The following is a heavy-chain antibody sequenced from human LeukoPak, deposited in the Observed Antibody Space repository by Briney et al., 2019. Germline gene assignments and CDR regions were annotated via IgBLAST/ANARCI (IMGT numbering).Heavy chain of an antibody. CDR2: IYYSGST. Sequence: PSETLSLTCTVSGGSISSSSYYWGWIRQPPGKGLEWIGSIYYSGSTYYNPSLKSRVTISVDTSKNQFSLKLSSVTAADTAVYYCARVHGYSYGNWYFDLWGRGTLVTVSS. V-gene: IGHV4-39*01. D-gene: IGHD5-18*01. CDR3: ARVHGYSYGNWYFDL. J-gene: IGHJ2*01. CDR1: GGSISSSSYY.